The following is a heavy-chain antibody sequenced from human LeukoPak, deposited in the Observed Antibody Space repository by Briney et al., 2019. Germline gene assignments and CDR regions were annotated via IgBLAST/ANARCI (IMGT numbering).Heavy chain of an antibody. CDR2: ISAYNGNT. V-gene: IGHV1-18*01. Sequence: ASVKVSCXASGYTSTSYGISWVRQAPGQGLEWMGWISAYNGNTNYAQKLQGRVTMTTDTSTSTAYMELRSLRSDDTAVYYCAREARLPTRGKYCTNGVCYIDYWGQGTLDTVSS. CDR1: GYTSTSYG. CDR3: AREARLPTRGKYCTNGVCYIDY. D-gene: IGHD2-8*01. J-gene: IGHJ4*02.